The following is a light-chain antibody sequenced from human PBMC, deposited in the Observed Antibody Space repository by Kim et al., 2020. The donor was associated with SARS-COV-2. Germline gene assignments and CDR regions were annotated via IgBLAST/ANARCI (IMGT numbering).Light chain of an antibody. CDR3: NSRDSSGNQLI. CDR2: GEN. CDR1: SLRSYY. V-gene: IGLV3-19*01. J-gene: IGLJ2*01. Sequence: ALGQKVRITCQGDSLRSYYASWYQQKPGQAPLLVMFGENNRPSGIPDRFSGSNSGNTATLTITGAQAEDEADYYCNSRDSSGNQLIFGGGTQLTVL.